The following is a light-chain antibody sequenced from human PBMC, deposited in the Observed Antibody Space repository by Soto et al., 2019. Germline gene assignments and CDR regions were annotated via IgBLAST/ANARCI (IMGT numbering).Light chain of an antibody. J-gene: IGLJ3*02. V-gene: IGLV2-11*01. CDR2: DVT. CDR1: SSGVGGYDF. CDR3: CAYAGSYNLGV. Sequence: QSALTQPRSVSGSPGPSVTLSCTGTSSGVGGYDFVSWYQQHPGKAPKLMIHDVTKRPSGVPDRFAGSKSGNSASLTISGLQAEYEADYYCCAYAGSYNLGVFGGGTKLTVL.